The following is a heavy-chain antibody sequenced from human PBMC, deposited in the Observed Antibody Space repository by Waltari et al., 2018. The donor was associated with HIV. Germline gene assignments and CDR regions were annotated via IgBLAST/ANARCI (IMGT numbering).Heavy chain of an antibody. CDR2: ISYDGTNQ. CDR3: AKDGHLRWYGDTGWLDS. CDR1: GFTFRDYA. V-gene: IGHV3-30*15. D-gene: IGHD3-10*01. Sequence: QVHLVESGGGVVQPGRSLRLSCVTSGFTFRDYAFHWVRQAPGKGLEWLAAISYDGTNQYYAKSVRGRFIISRDDATNTVHLQMGSLRDEDTAMYFCAKDGHLRWYGDTGWLDSWGRGSQVTVSS. J-gene: IGHJ5*01.